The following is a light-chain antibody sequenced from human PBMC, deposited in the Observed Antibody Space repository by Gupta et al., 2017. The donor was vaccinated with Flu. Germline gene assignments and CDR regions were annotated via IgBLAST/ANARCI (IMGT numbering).Light chain of an antibody. V-gene: IGLV2-14*01. CDR1: ISDVGGYDY. CDR2: EVN. J-gene: IGLJ1*01. CDR3: SSYTSSSTYV. Sequence: QSALTQPASVSGSPGQSITISCTGTISDVGGYDYVSWYQQHPGKAPKLMIYEVNNRPSGVSNRSSGSKSGNTASLTISGLQAEDEADYYCSSYTSSSTYVFGTGTKATVL.